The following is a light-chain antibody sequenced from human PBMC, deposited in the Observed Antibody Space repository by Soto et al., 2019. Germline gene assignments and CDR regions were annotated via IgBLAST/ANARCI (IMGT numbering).Light chain of an antibody. CDR1: QSVSSN. Sequence: EIVMTQSPATLSVSPGERATLSCRASQSVSSNLAWYQQKPGQAPRLLIYGASTMATGIPARFSGSGSGTEFTLTISSLQSEDFAVYYCQQYNNWPPLSTFGPGTKVDIK. CDR2: GAS. V-gene: IGKV3-15*01. CDR3: QQYNNWPPLST. J-gene: IGKJ3*01.